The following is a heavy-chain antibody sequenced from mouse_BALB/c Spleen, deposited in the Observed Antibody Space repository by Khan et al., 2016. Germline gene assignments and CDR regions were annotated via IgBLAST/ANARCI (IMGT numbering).Heavy chain of an antibody. D-gene: IGHD2-14*01. J-gene: IGHJ1*01. CDR3: ARYRYDSYWYFDV. CDR2: INTYTGEP. Sequence: QIQLVQSGPELKKPGETVKISCKASGYTFTNYGMNWVKQAPGKGLKWMGWINTYTGEPTYADDFKGRFAFSLETSASTAYLQINNLKNEDMATYFCARYRYDSYWYFDVWGAGTTVTVSP. V-gene: IGHV9-1*02. CDR1: GYTFTNYG.